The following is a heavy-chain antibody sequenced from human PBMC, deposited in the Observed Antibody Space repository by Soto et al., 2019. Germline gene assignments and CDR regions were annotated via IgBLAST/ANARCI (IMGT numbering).Heavy chain of an antibody. CDR1: GYTFSGYY. CDR2: INANSGGT. V-gene: IGHV1-2*02. Sequence: ASVKVSCKASGYTFSGYYMHWVRQAPGQGLEWMGWINANSGGTNYAQKFQGRVTMTRDTSTSTAYMELSRLRSDDTAVYYCARVLQLAASDYWGQGTLVTVSS. D-gene: IGHD6-6*01. J-gene: IGHJ4*02. CDR3: ARVLQLAASDY.